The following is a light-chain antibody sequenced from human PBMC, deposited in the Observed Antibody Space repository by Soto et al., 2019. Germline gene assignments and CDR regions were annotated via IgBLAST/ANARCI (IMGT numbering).Light chain of an antibody. CDR3: NSYTSSSTPYV. CDR2: DVS. V-gene: IGLV2-14*01. J-gene: IGLJ1*01. Sequence: QSVLTQPASVSGSPGQSITISCTGTSSDVGGYNYVSWYQQHPGKAPKLMIYDVSNRPSGVSNRFSGSKSGNTASLTISGLQAKDEADYYCNSYTSSSTPYVFGTGTKVTVL. CDR1: SSDVGGYNY.